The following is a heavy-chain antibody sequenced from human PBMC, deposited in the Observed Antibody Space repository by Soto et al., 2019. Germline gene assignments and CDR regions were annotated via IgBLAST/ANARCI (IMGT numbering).Heavy chain of an antibody. J-gene: IGHJ6*02. CDR2: IDPSDSYT. V-gene: IGHV5-10-1*01. Sequence: GESLKISCKGSGYSFTSYWFSWVRQMPGKGLEWMGRIDPSDSYTNYSPSFQGHVTISAGKSISTAYLQWSSLKASDTAMYYCARLEALKVAAAGLNYYYYGMDVWGQGTTVTVSS. CDR3: ARLEALKVAAAGLNYYYYGMDV. D-gene: IGHD6-13*01. CDR1: GYSFTSYW.